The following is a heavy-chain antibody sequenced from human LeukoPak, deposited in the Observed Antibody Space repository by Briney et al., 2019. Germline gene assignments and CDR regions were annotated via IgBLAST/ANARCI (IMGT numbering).Heavy chain of an antibody. CDR2: IFPHDSDI. V-gene: IGHV5-51*01. CDR3: ARHGIKGCNSVNCYTSFYYYGMDV. D-gene: IGHD2-2*02. Sequence: GESLKISCKGSGYSFVDYWIGWVRQMPGKGPEWMGIIFPHDSDIKYSPSFQGQVTFSVDKSISTAYVQWSSLKASDTAIYCCARHGIKGCNSVNCYTSFYYYGMDVWGQGTTVTVSS. J-gene: IGHJ6*02. CDR1: GYSFVDYW.